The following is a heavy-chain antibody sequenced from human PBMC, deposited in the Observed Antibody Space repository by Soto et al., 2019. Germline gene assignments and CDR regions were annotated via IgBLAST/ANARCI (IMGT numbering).Heavy chain of an antibody. V-gene: IGHV1-8*01. D-gene: IGHD4-4*01. CDR1: GYTFTSYD. Sequence: QVQLVQSGAEVKKPGASVKVSCKASGYTFTSYDINWVRQATGQGLEWMGWMNPNSGNTGYAQKFPGRGTXXRXTXXSTAYMEVSSLRSEDTAVYYCARGLVDSSAEYFQHWGQGTLVTVSS. CDR2: MNPNSGNT. J-gene: IGHJ1*01. CDR3: ARGLVDSSAEYFQH.